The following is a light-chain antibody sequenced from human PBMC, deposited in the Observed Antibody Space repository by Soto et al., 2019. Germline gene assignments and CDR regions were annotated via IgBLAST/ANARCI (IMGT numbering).Light chain of an antibody. CDR1: QSISSW. V-gene: IGKV1-5*03. CDR3: QQYNSYSRT. J-gene: IGKJ1*01. CDR2: KAS. Sequence: IPMRLCPTPLSGSLGGSVTLPCRASQSISSWLAWYQQQPGKAPKLLIYKASSLESGVPSRFSGSGSGTEFTLTISSLQPDDFATYYCQQYNSYSRTFGQGTKVDIK.